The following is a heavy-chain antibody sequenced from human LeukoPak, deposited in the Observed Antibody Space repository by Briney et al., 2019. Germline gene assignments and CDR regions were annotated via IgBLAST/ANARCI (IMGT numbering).Heavy chain of an antibody. J-gene: IGHJ5*02. CDR3: AKGLKFGAAAGWFDP. D-gene: IGHD6-13*01. V-gene: IGHV3-33*06. CDR2: IWYDGSNK. CDR1: GFSFSSNG. Sequence: GRSLRLSCAASGFSFSSNGMHWVRQAPGKGLEWVAGIWYDGSNKYYADSVKGGFTISRDNSKNTLYLQMNSLRAEDTAVYYCAKGLKFGAAAGWFDPWGQGTLVTVSS.